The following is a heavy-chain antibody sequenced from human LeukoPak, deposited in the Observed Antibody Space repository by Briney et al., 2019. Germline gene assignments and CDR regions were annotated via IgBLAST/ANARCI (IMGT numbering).Heavy chain of an antibody. Sequence: SETLSLTCTVSGGSISSYYWSWIRQPPGKGLEWIGYIYYSGSTNYNPSLKSRVTISVDTSKNQFSLKLSSVTAADTAVYYCARELWFGELFPFDYWGQGTLVTVSS. CDR3: ARELWFGELFPFDY. CDR1: GGSISSYY. CDR2: IYYSGST. V-gene: IGHV4-59*01. J-gene: IGHJ4*02. D-gene: IGHD3-10*01.